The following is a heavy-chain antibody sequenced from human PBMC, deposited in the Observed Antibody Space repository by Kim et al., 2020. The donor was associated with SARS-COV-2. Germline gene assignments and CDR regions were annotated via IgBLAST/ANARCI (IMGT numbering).Heavy chain of an antibody. D-gene: IGHD2-21*01. CDR3: AKDTYGGGDYYCDYF. Sequence: GGSLRLSCVASGFRFTHYTVNWVRQAPGKGLEWVASISGDGGKIWYGDSVKGRFTVSRDNTKNSLYLQMNSLRNEDTAVYYCAKDTYGGGDYYCDYF. J-gene: IGHJ4*01. CDR2: ISGDGGKI. V-gene: IGHV3-21*01. CDR1: GFRFTHYT.